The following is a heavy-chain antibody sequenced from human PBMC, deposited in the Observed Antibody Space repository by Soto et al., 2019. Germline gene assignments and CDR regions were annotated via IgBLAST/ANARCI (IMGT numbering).Heavy chain of an antibody. CDR2: IYQSGST. D-gene: IGHD3-9*01. CDR3: AGNYYDTLTGPYYFDY. Sequence: SETLSLTCAVSGGSISSGGSSWSWIRQPPGKGLEWIGYIYQSGSTYYNPSLKNRVTISVDRSKNQFFLKLSSVTAADTAVFYCAGNYYDTLTGPYYFDYWGQGTLVTVSS. V-gene: IGHV4-30-2*01. J-gene: IGHJ4*02. CDR1: GGSISSGGSS.